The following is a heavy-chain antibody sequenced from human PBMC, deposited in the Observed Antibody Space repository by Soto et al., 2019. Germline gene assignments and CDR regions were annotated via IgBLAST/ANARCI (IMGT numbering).Heavy chain of an antibody. D-gene: IGHD2-15*01. CDR1: GFTFGKSA. V-gene: IGHV1-58*01. Sequence: SVKVSCKTSGFTFGKSAVQWVRQTRGQRLEWIGWIIVGSGQTKSAQFLQERITITRDMSTSTAYMELSSLRSDDTAVYYCAAVLYSGGRCCSLGFWGQGSMVTVSS. CDR2: IIVGSGQT. J-gene: IGHJ3*01. CDR3: AAVLYSGGRCCSLGF.